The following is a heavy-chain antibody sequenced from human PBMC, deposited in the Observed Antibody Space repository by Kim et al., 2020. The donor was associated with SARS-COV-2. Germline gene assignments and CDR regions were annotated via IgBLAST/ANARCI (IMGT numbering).Heavy chain of an antibody. CDR2: INHSGST. CDR3: ARGPIFYYYYYGMDV. Sequence: SETLSLTCAVYGGSFSGYYWSWIRQPPGKGLEWIGEINHSGSTNYNPSLKSRVTISVDTSKNQFSLKLSSVTAADTAVYYCARGPIFYYYYYGMDVWGQG. D-gene: IGHD3-9*01. V-gene: IGHV4-34*01. J-gene: IGHJ6*02. CDR1: GGSFSGYY.